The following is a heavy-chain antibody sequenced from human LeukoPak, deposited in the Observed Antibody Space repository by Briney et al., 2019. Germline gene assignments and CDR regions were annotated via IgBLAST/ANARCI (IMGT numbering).Heavy chain of an antibody. CDR3: AKDNGAYDFDS. CDR2: LSGSGAST. D-gene: IGHD4-17*01. J-gene: IGHJ4*02. Sequence: GGSLRLSCAVSGFTFSSYGMSWVRQAPGKGLEWVSALSGSGASTYYADSVKGRFTIFRDNSKNTLYLQMNSLRAADTAVYYCAKDNGAYDFDSWGQGTLVTVSS. CDR1: GFTFSSYG. V-gene: IGHV3-23*01.